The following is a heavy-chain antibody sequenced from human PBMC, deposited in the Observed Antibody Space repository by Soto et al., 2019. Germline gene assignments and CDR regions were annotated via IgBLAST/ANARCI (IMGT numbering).Heavy chain of an antibody. CDR2: FGSAGDI. Sequence: GGSLRLSCAASGFTFNNYDLLWVRQAPGKGLEWVSTFGSAGDIYYSDSVKGRFTISRENARNSLYLQMNSLKAADTAVYYCARGGPNWDYYFYGMDVWGQGTTVTVSS. V-gene: IGHV3-13*04. J-gene: IGHJ6*02. CDR3: ARGGPNWDYYFYGMDV. D-gene: IGHD3-16*01. CDR1: GFTFNNYD.